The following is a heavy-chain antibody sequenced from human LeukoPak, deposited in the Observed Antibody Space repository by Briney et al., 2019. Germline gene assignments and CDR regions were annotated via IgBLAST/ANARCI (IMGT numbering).Heavy chain of an antibody. V-gene: IGHV3-74*01. Sequence: GGSLRLSCAASGFTFSSYWMQWVRQAPGKGLVWVSHINSDGSTTDYADSVKGRFTISRDNSKNTLYLQMNSLRAEDTAVYYCAKDDLSHDYGDYNAFDIWGQGTMVTVSS. D-gene: IGHD4-17*01. J-gene: IGHJ3*02. CDR2: INSDGSTT. CDR3: AKDDLSHDYGDYNAFDI. CDR1: GFTFSSYW.